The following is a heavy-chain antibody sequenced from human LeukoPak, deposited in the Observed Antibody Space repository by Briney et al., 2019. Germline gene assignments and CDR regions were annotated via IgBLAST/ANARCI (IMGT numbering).Heavy chain of an antibody. V-gene: IGHV3-21*04. D-gene: IGHD3-10*01. J-gene: IGHJ3*02. CDR3: ANSGFGELFRYAFDI. Sequence: PGGSLRLSCAASGFTFSSYSMNWVRQAPGKGLEWVSSISSSSSYIYYADSVKGRFTISRDNAKNSLYLQMNSLRAEDTAVYYCANSGFGELFRYAFDIWGQGTMVTVSS. CDR2: ISSSSSYI. CDR1: GFTFSSYS.